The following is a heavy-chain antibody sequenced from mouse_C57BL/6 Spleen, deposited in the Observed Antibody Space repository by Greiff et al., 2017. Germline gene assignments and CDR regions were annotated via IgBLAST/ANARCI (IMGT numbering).Heavy chain of an antibody. J-gene: IGHJ2*01. CDR1: GFTFSDAW. CDR2: IRNKANNHAT. CDR3: TRGSLPYGSRSDY. D-gene: IGHD1-1*01. V-gene: IGHV6-6*01. Sequence: DVKLQESGGGLVQPGGSMKLSCAASGFTFSDAWMDWVRQSPEKGLEWVAEIRNKANNHATYYAESVKGRFTISRDDSKSSVYLQMNSLRAEDTGIYYCTRGSLPYGSRSDYWGQGTTLTVSS.